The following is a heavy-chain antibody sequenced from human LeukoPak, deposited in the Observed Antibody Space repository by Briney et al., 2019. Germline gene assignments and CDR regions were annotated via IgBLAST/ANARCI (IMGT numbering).Heavy chain of an antibody. CDR2: INHSGST. V-gene: IGHV4-34*01. D-gene: IGHD6-19*01. Sequence: SETLSLTCTVSGGSISSYYWSWIRQPPGKGLEWIGEINHSGSTNYNPSLKSRVTISVDTSKNQFSLKLSSVTAADTAVYYCARGPSVADSPPFDYWGQGTLVTVSS. CDR3: ARGPSVADSPPFDY. J-gene: IGHJ4*02. CDR1: GGSISSYY.